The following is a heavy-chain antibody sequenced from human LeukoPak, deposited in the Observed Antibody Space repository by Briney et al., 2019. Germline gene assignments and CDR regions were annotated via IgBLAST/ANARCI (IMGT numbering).Heavy chain of an antibody. CDR1: GFTFSNYA. D-gene: IGHD2-15*01. J-gene: IGHJ4*02. CDR2: ITGSGNDA. CDR3: AKGATGLRIVGDD. Sequence: GGSLRLSCAASGFTFSNYAMTWVRQAPGKGLEWVSTITGSGNDAYYADSVKGRFTISRDNSKNMLYLQMNSLRAEDTAVYYCAKGATGLRIVGDDWGQGTLVSVSS. V-gene: IGHV3-23*01.